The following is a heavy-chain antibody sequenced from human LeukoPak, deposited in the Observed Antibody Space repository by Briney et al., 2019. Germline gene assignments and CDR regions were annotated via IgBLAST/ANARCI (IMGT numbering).Heavy chain of an antibody. CDR3: ARDGTSGYSSSWYPY. J-gene: IGHJ4*02. CDR2: ISSSSSYI. CDR1: GFTFSSYS. Sequence: PGGSLRLSCAASGFTFSSYSMNWVRQAPGKGLEWVSSISSSSSYIYYADSVKGRFTISRDNAKNSLYLQMNSLRAEDTAVYYCARDGTSGYSSSWYPYWGQGTLVTVSS. D-gene: IGHD6-13*01. V-gene: IGHV3-21*01.